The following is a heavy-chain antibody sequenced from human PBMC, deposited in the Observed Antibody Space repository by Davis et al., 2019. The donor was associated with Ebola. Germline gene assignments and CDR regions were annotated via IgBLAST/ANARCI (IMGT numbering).Heavy chain of an antibody. CDR1: GDSVTSNFW. CDR3: TRVMGGCSTNTCSFDP. Sequence: PSETLSLTCALSGDSVTSNFWWNWVRQPPGKGLEWIGEIHHGGVINSNPSLKSRITISLDTVKNHFSLTLNSVTAADTAVYYCTRVMGGCSTNTCSFDPWGQGTLVTVSS. V-gene: IGHV4-4*02. J-gene: IGHJ5*02. D-gene: IGHD2-8*01. CDR2: IHHGGVI.